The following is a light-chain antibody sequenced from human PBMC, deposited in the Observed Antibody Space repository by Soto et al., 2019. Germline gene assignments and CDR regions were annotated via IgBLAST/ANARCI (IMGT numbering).Light chain of an antibody. CDR1: QGIRED. CDR3: LQDYNYPIT. J-gene: IGKJ5*01. CDR2: AAS. V-gene: IGKV1-6*01. Sequence: IQMTQSPSSLSASVGDRFTITCRASQGIREDLGWYQQKPGKAPKLLIYAASSLQSGVPSRFSGSGSGTDFTLTISSLQPEDFATYYCLQDYNYPITFGQGTRLEIK.